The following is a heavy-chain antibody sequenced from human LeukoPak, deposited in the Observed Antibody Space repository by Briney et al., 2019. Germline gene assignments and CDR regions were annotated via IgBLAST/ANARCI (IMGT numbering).Heavy chain of an antibody. CDR3: ARGPIQLWIHNAMDV. CDR2: IRSKAYRGTT. Sequence: PGRSLRLSCTTSGFSFADHAMSWVRQAPGKGLEWVGFIRSKAYRGTTEYAASVKGRFTISRDDSNSIVYLQMNSLKSEDTALYYCARGPIQLWIHNAMDVWGQGATVTVSS. J-gene: IGHJ6*02. D-gene: IGHD5-18*01. CDR1: GFSFADHA. V-gene: IGHV3-49*04.